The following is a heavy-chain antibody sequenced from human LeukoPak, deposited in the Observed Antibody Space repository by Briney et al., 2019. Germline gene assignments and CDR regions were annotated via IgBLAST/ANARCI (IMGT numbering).Heavy chain of an antibody. J-gene: IGHJ6*02. CDR2: IYYSGST. D-gene: IGHD6-13*01. CDR1: GGSISSYY. Sequence: SETLSLTCTVSGGSISSYYWSWIRQPPGKGLEWIGYIYYSGSTNYNPSLKSRVTISVGTSKNQFSLKLSSVTAADTAVYYCARVGCSSSWYEYYYYGMDVWGQGTTVTVSS. CDR3: ARVGCSSSWYEYYYYGMDV. V-gene: IGHV4-59*01.